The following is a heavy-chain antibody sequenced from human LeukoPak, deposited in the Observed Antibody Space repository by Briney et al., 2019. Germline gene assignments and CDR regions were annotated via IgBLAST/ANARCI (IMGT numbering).Heavy chain of an antibody. Sequence: PGGSLRLSCAASGFTFSSYAMSWVRQAPGKGLEWVSAISGSGGSTYYADSVKGRFTISRDNSKNTLYLQMNSLRAEDTAVYYCAKDDGYSGSRAVFDYWGQGTLVTVSS. J-gene: IGHJ4*02. D-gene: IGHD1-26*01. CDR2: ISGSGGST. CDR3: AKDDGYSGSRAVFDY. V-gene: IGHV3-23*01. CDR1: GFTFSSYA.